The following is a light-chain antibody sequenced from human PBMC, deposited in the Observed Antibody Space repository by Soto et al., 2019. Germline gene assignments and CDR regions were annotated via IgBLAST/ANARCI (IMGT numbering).Light chain of an antibody. CDR2: DVT. J-gene: IGLJ2*01. Sequence: QSVLTQPRSVSGSPGRSVTISCTGTTSDVGGYNYVSWYQQHPGKAPKFIIYDVTKRPSGVPDRFSGSKSGNTASLTISGLQAEDEADYYCCSYAGSYSLIFGGGTKVTVL. CDR3: CSYAGSYSLI. CDR1: TSDVGGYNY. V-gene: IGLV2-11*01.